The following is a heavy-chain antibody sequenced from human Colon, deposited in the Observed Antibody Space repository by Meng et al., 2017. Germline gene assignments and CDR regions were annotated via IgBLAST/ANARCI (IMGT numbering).Heavy chain of an antibody. CDR1: GGSFINYY. CDR3: ARGVDWAKSGNF. Sequence: QLHVRQWGAGLWKPSATLSLICAVYGGSFINYYLAWLRQPTGKGLEWIGEIHPSGSSYYSPSLQSRVTITLDTSKNQFSLTLSSLTAADTAVYYCARGVDWAKSGNFWGQGTLVTVSS. D-gene: IGHD3-9*01. V-gene: IGHV4-34*01. J-gene: IGHJ4*02. CDR2: IHPSGSS.